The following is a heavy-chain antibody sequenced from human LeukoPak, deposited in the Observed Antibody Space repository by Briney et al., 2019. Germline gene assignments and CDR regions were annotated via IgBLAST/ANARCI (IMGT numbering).Heavy chain of an antibody. D-gene: IGHD2-21*01. V-gene: IGHV1-69*13. Sequence: SVKVSCKASGGTFSSYAISWVRQAPGQGLEWMGGVIPIFGTANYAQKFQGRVTITADESTSTAYMELSSLRSEDTAVYYCARALVRRPAFDIWGQGTMVTASS. J-gene: IGHJ3*02. CDR2: VIPIFGTA. CDR1: GGTFSSYA. CDR3: ARALVRRPAFDI.